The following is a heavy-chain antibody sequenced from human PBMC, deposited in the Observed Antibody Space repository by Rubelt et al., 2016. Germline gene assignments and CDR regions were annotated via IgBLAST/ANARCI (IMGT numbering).Heavy chain of an antibody. CDR1: GYTFTSYG. CDR2: ISAYNGNT. V-gene: IGHV1-18*01. D-gene: IGHD3-22*01. CDR3: ARVEYYYDSSGYSDY. J-gene: IGHJ4*02. Sequence: QVQLVQSGAEVKKPGASVKVSCKASGYTFTSYGISWVRQAPGQGLEWMGWISAYNGNTDYAQKLQGRVTMTTDTATSTAYMELRSLRSDDTAVYYCARVEYYYDSSGYSDYWGQGTLVTVSS.